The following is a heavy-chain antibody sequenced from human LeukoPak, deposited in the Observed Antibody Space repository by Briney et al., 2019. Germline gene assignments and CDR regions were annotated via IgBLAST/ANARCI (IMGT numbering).Heavy chain of an antibody. J-gene: IGHJ4*02. CDR3: AKDQGLLWFGELFSLDY. Sequence: GGSLRLSCAASGFTFSSYAMSWVRQAPGKGLEWVSAISGSGGSTYYADSVRGRFTISRETSKNTLYLQKNSLRAEDTAVYYCAKDQGLLWFGELFSLDYWGQGTLVTVSS. CDR2: ISGSGGST. V-gene: IGHV3-23*01. D-gene: IGHD3-10*01. CDR1: GFTFSSYA.